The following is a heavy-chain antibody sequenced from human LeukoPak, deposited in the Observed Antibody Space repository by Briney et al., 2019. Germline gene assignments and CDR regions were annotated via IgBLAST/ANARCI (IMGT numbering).Heavy chain of an antibody. CDR3: ARFSYGDYSYWYFDL. CDR2: IKQDGSEK. V-gene: IGHV3-7*01. CDR1: GFTFSSYG. J-gene: IGHJ2*01. Sequence: GGSLRLSCAASGFTFSSYGMHWVRQAPGKGLEWVANIKQDGSEKYYVDSVKGRFTISRDNAKNSLYLQMNSLRAEDTAVYYCARFSYGDYSYWYFDLWGRGTLVTVSS. D-gene: IGHD4-17*01.